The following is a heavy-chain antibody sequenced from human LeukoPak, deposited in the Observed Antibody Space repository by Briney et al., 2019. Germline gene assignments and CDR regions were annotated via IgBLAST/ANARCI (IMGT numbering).Heavy chain of an antibody. CDR1: GFSLSTSGMG. J-gene: IGHJ4*02. CDR3: AHQPIYGGPLDY. V-gene: IGHV2-5*02. D-gene: IGHD4-23*01. Sequence: SGPTLVNPTQTLTLTCTFSGFSLSTSGMGVGWIRQPPGRALEWLALIYWDDDKRYSPSLKSRLTVTKDTSKNQVALTMTNMDPVDTATYFCAHQPIYGGPLDYWGQGTLVTVSS. CDR2: IYWDDDK.